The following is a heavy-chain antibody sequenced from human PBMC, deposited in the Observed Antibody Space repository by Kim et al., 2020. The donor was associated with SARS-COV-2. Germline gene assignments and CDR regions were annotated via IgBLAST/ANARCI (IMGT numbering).Heavy chain of an antibody. V-gene: IGHV4-61*01. J-gene: IGHJ6*02. CDR1: GGSVSSGSYY. CDR3: ARDAARLEEWELPYYYYYYGMDV. D-gene: IGHD1-26*01. CDR2: IYYSGST. Sequence: SETLSLTCTVSGGSVSSGSYYWSWIRQPPGKGLEWIGYIYYSGSTNYNPSLKSRVTISVDTSKNQFSLKLSSVTAADTAVYYCARDAARLEEWELPYYYYYYGMDVWGQGTTVTVSS.